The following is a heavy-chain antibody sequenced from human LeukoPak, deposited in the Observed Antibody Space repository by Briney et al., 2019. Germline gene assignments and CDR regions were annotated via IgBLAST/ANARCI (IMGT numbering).Heavy chain of an antibody. Sequence: PSQTLSLTCTVSGGSISSGDHYWSWIRQPPGKGLEYIGYIYYSGSTYYNPSLKSRVTISVDTSKTQFSLKLSSVTAADTAVYYCARGVPAATLDYWGQGTLVTVSP. CDR1: GGSISSGDHY. V-gene: IGHV4-30-4*08. J-gene: IGHJ4*02. CDR2: IYYSGST. D-gene: IGHD2-15*01. CDR3: ARGVPAATLDY.